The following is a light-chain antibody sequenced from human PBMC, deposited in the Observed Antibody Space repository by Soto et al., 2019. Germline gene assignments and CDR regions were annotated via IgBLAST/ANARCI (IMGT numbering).Light chain of an antibody. CDR1: QSISSW. CDR3: QEYNTYPWT. CDR2: DAS. V-gene: IGKV1-5*01. Sequence: DIQMTQSPSTLSASFGDRVTITCRASQSISSWLAWYQHKPGKAPKLLIYDASSLESGVPSRFSGSGSGTEFTLSISSLQPDDFATYYCQEYNTYPWTFGQGTKVDIK. J-gene: IGKJ1*01.